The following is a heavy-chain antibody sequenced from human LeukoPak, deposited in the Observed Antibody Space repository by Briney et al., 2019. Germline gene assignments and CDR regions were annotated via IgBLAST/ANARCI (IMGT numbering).Heavy chain of an antibody. Sequence: AASVKVSCKASGYTFTGYYMHWVRQAPGQGLEWMGWISAYNGNTNYAQKLQGRVTMTTDTSTSTAYMELRSLRSDDTAVYYCARGTGSRAFDYWGQGTLVTVSS. CDR1: GYTFTGYY. CDR2: ISAYNGNT. V-gene: IGHV1-18*04. D-gene: IGHD1-26*01. J-gene: IGHJ4*02. CDR3: ARGTGSRAFDY.